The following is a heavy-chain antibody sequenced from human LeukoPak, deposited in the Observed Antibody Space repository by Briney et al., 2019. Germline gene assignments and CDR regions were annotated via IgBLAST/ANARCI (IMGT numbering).Heavy chain of an antibody. J-gene: IGHJ3*01. CDR2: IIGSGDST. D-gene: IGHD3-22*01. Sequence: PGGSLRLSCAASGFTFSSFAMSWVRQAPGKGLEWVSGIIGSGDSTDYADSAKGRFTISRDNSKNTLYLKMNSLRAEDTAVYYCVKGLRNYHDSSGSGRAFDLWGQGTLVTVSS. CDR1: GFTFSSFA. V-gene: IGHV3-23*01. CDR3: VKGLRNYHDSSGSGRAFDL.